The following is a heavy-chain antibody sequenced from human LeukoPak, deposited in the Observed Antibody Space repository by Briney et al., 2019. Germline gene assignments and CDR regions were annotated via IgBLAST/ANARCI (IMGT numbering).Heavy chain of an antibody. CDR1: GGSFSGYY. Sequence: SETLSLTCAVYGGSFSGYYWSWIRQPPGKGLEWIGEINHSGSTNYNPSLKSRVTISVDTSKNQFSLKLSSVTAADTAVYYCAVSSSVDYYYYMDVWGKGTTVTISS. J-gene: IGHJ6*03. D-gene: IGHD6-6*01. CDR2: INHSGST. V-gene: IGHV4-34*01. CDR3: AVSSSVDYYYYMDV.